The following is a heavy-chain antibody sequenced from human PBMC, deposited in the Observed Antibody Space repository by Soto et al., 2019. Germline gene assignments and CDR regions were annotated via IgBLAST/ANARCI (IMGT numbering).Heavy chain of an antibody. CDR3: ARERSYYDSSGYYF. D-gene: IGHD3-22*01. J-gene: IGHJ4*02. CDR2: IIPIFGTA. V-gene: IGHV1-69*13. Sequence: VKVSCKASGGTFSSYAISWVRQAPGQGLEWMGGIIPIFGTANYAQKFQDRVTITADESTSTAYMELSSLRSEDTAVYYCARERSYYDSSGYYFWGQGTLVTVSS. CDR1: GGTFSSYA.